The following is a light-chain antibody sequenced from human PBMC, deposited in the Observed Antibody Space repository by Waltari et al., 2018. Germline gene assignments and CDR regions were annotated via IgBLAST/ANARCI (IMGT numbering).Light chain of an antibody. V-gene: IGKV4-1*01. CDR3: QQYYSTPMYT. Sequence: DIVMTQSPDSLAVSLGERATINCTSSQSVLYSSNNKNYLAWYQQKPGQPPKLLIYWASTREAGVPDGFSGSGSGTDFTRTISSLQAEDVAVYYCQQYYSTPMYTFGQGTKLEIK. CDR2: WAS. CDR1: QSVLYSSNNKNY. J-gene: IGKJ2*01.